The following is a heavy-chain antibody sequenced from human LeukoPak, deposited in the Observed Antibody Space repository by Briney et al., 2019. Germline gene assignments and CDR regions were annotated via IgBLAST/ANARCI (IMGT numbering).Heavy chain of an antibody. Sequence: ASVKVSCKASGYTFTSYGISWVRQAPGQGLEWMGWISAYNGNTNYAQKLQGRVTMTTDTSTSTAYMELRSLRSDDTAVYYCARDLLVPAAPNWFDPWGQGTLVTVSS. D-gene: IGHD2-2*01. CDR2: ISAYNGNT. J-gene: IGHJ5*02. V-gene: IGHV1-18*01. CDR1: GYTFTSYG. CDR3: ARDLLVPAAPNWFDP.